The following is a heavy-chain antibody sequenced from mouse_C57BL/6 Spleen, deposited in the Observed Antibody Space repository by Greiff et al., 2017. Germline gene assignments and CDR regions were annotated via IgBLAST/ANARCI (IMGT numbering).Heavy chain of an antibody. Sequence: VQLKESGAELVKPGASVKLSCTASGFTITDYYMHWVKQRTEQGLEWIGRIDPEDGDTKYAPKFKGKATITADTSSNTAYLQLSSLTSEDTAVYYCARGRIPDEPHPYYFDYWGQGTTLTVSS. CDR1: GFTITDYY. V-gene: IGHV14-2*01. D-gene: IGHD5-2*01. J-gene: IGHJ2*01. CDR3: ARGRIPDEPHPYYFDY. CDR2: IDPEDGDT.